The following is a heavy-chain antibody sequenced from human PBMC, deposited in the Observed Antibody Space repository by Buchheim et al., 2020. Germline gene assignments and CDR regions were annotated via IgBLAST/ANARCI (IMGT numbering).Heavy chain of an antibody. V-gene: IGHV4-39*01. J-gene: IGHJ4*02. CDR2: VHYTGTT. D-gene: IGHD5-24*01. Sequence: QVQLQESSPGLLKPSETLSLTCTVSGGSISTTTYYWDWIRQSPGKGLEWIGNVHYTGTTYYNPSLKSRVTMSVDTSKNQFSLKLISVTAADTALYYCARHSDAYNFFDYWGQGT. CDR1: GGSISTTTYY. CDR3: ARHSDAYNFFDY.